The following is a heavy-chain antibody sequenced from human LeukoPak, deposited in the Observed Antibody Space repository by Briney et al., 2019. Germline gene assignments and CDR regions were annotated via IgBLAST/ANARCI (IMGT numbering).Heavy chain of an antibody. D-gene: IGHD2-2*01. V-gene: IGHV6-1*01. CDR3: ARFSVVPAAVDY. J-gene: IGHJ4*02. CDR1: GDSVSSNSAA. CDR2: TYYRSKWYN. Sequence: SQTLSLTCAISGDSVSSNSAAWNWIRQSPSGGLEWLGRTYYRSKWYNDYAVSVKSRITINPDASKNQFSLQLNSVTPEDTAVYYCARFSVVPAAVDYWGRGTLVTVSS.